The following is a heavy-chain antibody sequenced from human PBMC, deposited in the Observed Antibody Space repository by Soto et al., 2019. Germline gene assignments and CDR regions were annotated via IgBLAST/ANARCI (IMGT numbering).Heavy chain of an antibody. D-gene: IGHD5-18*01. Sequence: PWGSLRLSCAASGFTFISYSISCVRQAPVKGLEWVSSISSSSSYIYYADSVKGRFTISRDNAKNSLYLQMNSLRAEDTAVYYCARDIPPRGYSDSWGQGTLVTVSS. CDR3: ARDIPPRGYSDS. CDR2: ISSSSSYI. J-gene: IGHJ4*02. CDR1: GFTFISYS. V-gene: IGHV3-21*01.